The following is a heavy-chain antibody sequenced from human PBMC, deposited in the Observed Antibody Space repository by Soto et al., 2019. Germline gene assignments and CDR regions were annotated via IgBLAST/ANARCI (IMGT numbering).Heavy chain of an antibody. CDR1: GGTFSSYT. J-gene: IGHJ6*02. CDR2: IIPILGIA. Sequence: QVQLVQSGAEVKKPGSSVKVSCKASGGTFSSYTISWVRQAPGQGLEWMGRIIPILGIANYAQKFQGGDTITADKSPSTAYMELSSLRSEDTAVYYCARGSGRPADVWGQGTTVTVSS. D-gene: IGHD2-15*01. V-gene: IGHV1-69*02. CDR3: ARGSGRPADV.